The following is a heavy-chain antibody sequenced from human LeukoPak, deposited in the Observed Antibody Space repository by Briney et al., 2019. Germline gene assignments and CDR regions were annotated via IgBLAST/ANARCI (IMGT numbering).Heavy chain of an antibody. V-gene: IGHV3-23*01. Sequence: GGSRRLSCAASGFTFNNYAMSWVRQAPGKGLEWVSTISGSGGSTYYADSVKGRFTISRDNSKNTLYLQMNSLRAEDTAVYYCAKNYYDSSGYLLDYWGQGTLVTVSS. CDR3: AKNYYDSSGYLLDY. CDR2: ISGSGGST. CDR1: GFTFNNYA. J-gene: IGHJ4*02. D-gene: IGHD3-22*01.